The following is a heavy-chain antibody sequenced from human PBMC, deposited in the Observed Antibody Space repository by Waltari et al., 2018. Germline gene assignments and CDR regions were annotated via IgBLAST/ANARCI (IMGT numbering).Heavy chain of an antibody. CDR2: IYYSGST. Sequence: QVQLQESGPGLVKPSETLSLTCTVSGGSISSYYWSWIRQPPGKGLEWIGYIYYSGSTNDNPSLKRRVTISVDTSKNQFSLKLSSVTAADTAVYYCARVPRGGPAGAFDIWGQGTMVTVSS. D-gene: IGHD6-19*01. J-gene: IGHJ3*02. V-gene: IGHV4-59*01. CDR1: GGSISSYY. CDR3: ARVPRGGPAGAFDI.